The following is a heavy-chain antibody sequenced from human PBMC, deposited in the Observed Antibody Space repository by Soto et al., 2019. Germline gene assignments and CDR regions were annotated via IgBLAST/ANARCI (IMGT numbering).Heavy chain of an antibody. V-gene: IGHV1-69*01. CDR1: GGTFSSYA. D-gene: IGHD3-22*01. J-gene: IGHJ5*02. CDR2: IIPIFGTA. CDR3: ARGDYESAPGKNNWFDP. Sequence: QVQLVQSGAEVKKPGSSVKVSCKASGGTFSSYAISWVRQALGQGLEWMGGIIPIFGTANYAQKFQGRVTITADESTSTAYMELSSLRSEDTAVYYCARGDYESAPGKNNWFDPWGQGTLVTVSS.